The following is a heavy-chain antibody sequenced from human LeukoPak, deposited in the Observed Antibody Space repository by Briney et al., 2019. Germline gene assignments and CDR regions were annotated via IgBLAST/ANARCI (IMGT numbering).Heavy chain of an antibody. CDR1: GGSISSGDYY. D-gene: IGHD4-17*01. V-gene: IGHV4-30-4*01. J-gene: IGHJ4*02. CDR3: AREDYGDYLPVY. CDR2: IYYSGST. Sequence: KPSQTLSLTSTVSGGSISSGDYYWSWIRQPPGKGLEWIGYIYYSGSTYYNPSFKSRVTISVDTSKNQFSLKLSSVTAADTAVYYCAREDYGDYLPVYWGQGTLVTVSS.